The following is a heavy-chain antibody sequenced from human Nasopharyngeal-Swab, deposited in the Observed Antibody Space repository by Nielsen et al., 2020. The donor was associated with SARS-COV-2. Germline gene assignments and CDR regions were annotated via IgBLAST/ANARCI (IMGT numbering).Heavy chain of an antibody. D-gene: IGHD1-26*01. J-gene: IGHJ5*01. CDR1: VYTFPSSA. CDR2: MNPNIGNA. CDR3: TRSSGAFGS. Sequence: ASVTVSCQASVYTFPSSAINWVRQATGQRLAWMGWMNPNIGNARYAQKFQGRVTITTDTSISTAYMDLISLTSEDTAVYYCTRSSGAFGSWGQGTLVTVSS. V-gene: IGHV1-8*01.